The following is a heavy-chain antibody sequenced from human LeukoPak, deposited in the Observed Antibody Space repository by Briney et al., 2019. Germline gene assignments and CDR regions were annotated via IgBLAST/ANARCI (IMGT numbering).Heavy chain of an antibody. J-gene: IGHJ4*02. CDR3: ARQLPTAAADTRGYFDY. CDR2: LYYGENS. V-gene: IGHV4-39*01. D-gene: IGHD6-25*01. Sequence: SEALSLTCTVSGGSISIISSSTYYWGWIRQAPGKGLEWIGSLYYGENSHYNPSLESRATLSVDTSNNQFSLKLTSVTAADAAVYFCARQLPTAAADTRGYFDYWGQGTVVTVSS. CDR1: GGSISIISSSTYY.